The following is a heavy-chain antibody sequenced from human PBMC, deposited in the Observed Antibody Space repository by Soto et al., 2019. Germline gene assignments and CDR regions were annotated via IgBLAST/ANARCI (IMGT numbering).Heavy chain of an antibody. V-gene: IGHV3-74*01. CDR2: INSDGSST. J-gene: IGHJ6*02. D-gene: IGHD2-2*01. Sequence: PGGSLRLSCAASGFTFSSYRMHWVRQATGKGLVWVSRINSDGSSTSYADSVKGRFTISRDNAKNTLYLQMNSLRAEDTAVYYCASGYCSSTSCALYYYYGMDVWGQGTTVTVSS. CDR3: ASGYCSSTSCALYYYYGMDV. CDR1: GFTFSSYR.